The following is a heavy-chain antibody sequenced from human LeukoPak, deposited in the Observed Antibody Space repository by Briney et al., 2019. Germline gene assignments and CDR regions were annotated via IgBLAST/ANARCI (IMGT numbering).Heavy chain of an antibody. CDR2: INPSGGST. Sequence: ASVKVSCKASAYTFTNYYIHWVRQAPGQGLEWMGMINPSGGSTSFAQKFQGRVTMTRDTSTSAVYMELSSLRSEDTAVYFCARDGGATTGTPYYYGLDVWGQGTTVTVSS. CDR1: AYTFTNYY. CDR3: ARDGGATTGTPYYYGLDV. J-gene: IGHJ6*02. D-gene: IGHD1-26*01. V-gene: IGHV1-46*01.